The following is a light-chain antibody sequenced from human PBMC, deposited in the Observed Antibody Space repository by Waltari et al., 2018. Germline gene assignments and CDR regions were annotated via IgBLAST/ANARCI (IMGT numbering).Light chain of an antibody. CDR1: QTINNNF. Sequence: IVLTQSPDTLSLSPGQRATLSCRASQTINNNFLVWYQQKPGQAPRLLIHGASSRATGFPDRFSGSGSGNDFTLTISRLEPEDGAVYYCQQYDGSILTFGGGTKVEI. CDR3: QQYDGSILT. J-gene: IGKJ4*01. V-gene: IGKV3-20*01. CDR2: GAS.